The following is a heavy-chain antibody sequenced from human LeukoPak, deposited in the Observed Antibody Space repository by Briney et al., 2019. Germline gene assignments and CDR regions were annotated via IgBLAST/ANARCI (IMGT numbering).Heavy chain of an antibody. J-gene: IGHJ3*02. Sequence: PGGSLRLSCAASGFTFSSYEMNWVRQAPGKGLEWVSYISSSGSTIYYADSVKGRFTVSRDNAKNSLYLQMNSLRAEDTAAYYCVRGGSSGYDFNAFDIRGQGTMVTVSS. V-gene: IGHV3-48*03. CDR3: VRGGSSGYDFNAFDI. CDR2: ISSSGSTI. CDR1: GFTFSSYE. D-gene: IGHD5-12*01.